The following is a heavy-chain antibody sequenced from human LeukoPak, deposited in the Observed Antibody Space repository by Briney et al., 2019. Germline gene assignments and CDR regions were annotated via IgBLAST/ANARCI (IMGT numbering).Heavy chain of an antibody. CDR3: AESWGYYYDSSGYSEYPYYFDY. D-gene: IGHD3-22*01. J-gene: IGHJ4*02. Sequence: GGSLRLSCAASRFTFSSYAMSWVRQAPGKGLEWVSAISGSGGSTYYADSVKGRFTISRDNSKNTLYLQMNSLRAEDTAVYYCAESWGYYYDSSGYSEYPYYFDYWGQGTLVTVSS. CDR1: RFTFSSYA. V-gene: IGHV3-23*01. CDR2: ISGSGGST.